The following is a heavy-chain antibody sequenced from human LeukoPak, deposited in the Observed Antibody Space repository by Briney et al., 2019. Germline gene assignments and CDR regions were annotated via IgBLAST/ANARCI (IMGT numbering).Heavy chain of an antibody. CDR2: IYTSGST. CDR1: GGSISSSNYY. Sequence: SETLSLTCTVSGGSISSSNYYWGWIRQPPGKGLEWIGRIYTSGSTNYNPSLKSRVTISVDTSKNQFSLKLSSVTAADTAVYYCARDYGGNSGVDYWGQGTLVTVSS. CDR3: ARDYGGNSGVDY. V-gene: IGHV4-61*02. D-gene: IGHD4-23*01. J-gene: IGHJ4*02.